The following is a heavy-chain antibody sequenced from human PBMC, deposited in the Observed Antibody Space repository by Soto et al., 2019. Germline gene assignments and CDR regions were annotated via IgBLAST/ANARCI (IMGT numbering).Heavy chain of an antibody. Sequence: QVQLQQWGAGLLKPSETLSLTCAVYGGSFSGYYWSWIRQPPGKGLEWIGEINHSGSTNYNPSLKSRVTISADTSKNQFSLKLSSVTAADTAVYYCARGGGYCSSTSCFNWFDPWGQGTLVTVSS. CDR3: ARGGGYCSSTSCFNWFDP. V-gene: IGHV4-34*01. CDR2: INHSGST. CDR1: GGSFSGYY. D-gene: IGHD2-2*01. J-gene: IGHJ5*02.